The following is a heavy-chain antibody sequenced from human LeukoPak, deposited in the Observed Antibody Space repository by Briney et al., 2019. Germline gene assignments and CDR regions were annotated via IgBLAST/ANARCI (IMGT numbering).Heavy chain of an antibody. CDR1: GFTFSSFR. D-gene: IGHD3-10*01. CDR2: ISIRSSYI. CDR3: ARDEWFGELGY. V-gene: IGHV3-21*01. J-gene: IGHJ4*02. Sequence: PGGSLRLSCAASGFTFSSFRMDWVRQAPGKGWVGVLYISIRSSYIYYAVSVKGPFTISRNNPKNSLYLQMNSLRAEDTAVYYCARDEWFGELGYWGQGTLVTVSS.